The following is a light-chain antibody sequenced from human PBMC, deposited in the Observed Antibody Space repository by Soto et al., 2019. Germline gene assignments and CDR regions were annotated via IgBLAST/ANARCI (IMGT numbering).Light chain of an antibody. CDR2: DAS. CDR1: QSFNGY. V-gene: IGKV3-11*01. Sequence: EIVLTQSPATLSLSPGETATLSCRASQSFNGYLAWYQQKPGQAPRLLIYDASNRATGIPARFSGSGSGTHFTLTISSLEPEDFAVYYCQQGSDLSTFGQGTKLEIK. CDR3: QQGSDLST. J-gene: IGKJ2*01.